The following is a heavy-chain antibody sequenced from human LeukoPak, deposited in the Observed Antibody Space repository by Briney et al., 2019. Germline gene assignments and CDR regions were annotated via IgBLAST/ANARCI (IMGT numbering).Heavy chain of an antibody. CDR3: AREERAIAALGRGALDY. CDR1: GYTFTTYF. J-gene: IGHJ4*02. Sequence: GASVTVSCKASGYTFTTYFIHWVRQAPGQGLEWMGIINISSGTTTNAQKFQGRVTMTRDTSTGIVYMELSSLRSDDTAVYYCAREERAIAALGRGALDYWGQGTLVTVSS. V-gene: IGHV1-46*01. CDR2: INISSGTT. D-gene: IGHD6-13*01.